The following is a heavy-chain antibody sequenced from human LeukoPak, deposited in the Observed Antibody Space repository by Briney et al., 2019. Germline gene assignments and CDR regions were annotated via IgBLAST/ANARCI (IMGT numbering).Heavy chain of an antibody. CDR3: ARWEVGPPAFDI. CDR1: GYTFTSYD. D-gene: IGHD1-26*01. Sequence: ASVKVPCKASGYTFTSYDINWVRQATGQGLEWMGWMNPNSGNTGYAQKFQGRVTITRNTSISTAYMELSSLRSDDTAVSYCARWEVGPPAFDIWGQGTMVTVSS. J-gene: IGHJ3*02. CDR2: MNPNSGNT. V-gene: IGHV1-8*03.